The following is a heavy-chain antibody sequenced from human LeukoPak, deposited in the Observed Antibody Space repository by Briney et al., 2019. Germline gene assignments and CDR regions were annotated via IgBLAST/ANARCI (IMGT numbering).Heavy chain of an antibody. CDR2: IRYDGSDK. V-gene: IGHV3-30*02. J-gene: IGHJ4*02. D-gene: IGHD4-23*01. CDR1: GFTFSSYG. CDR3: ANFSYGGFDY. Sequence: QSGGSLRLSCAASGFTFSSYGMHWVRQAPGKGLEWVAFIRYDGSDKYYADSVKGRFTISRDNSKSTLYLQMNSLRAEDTAVYHCANFSYGGFDYWGQGTLVTVSS.